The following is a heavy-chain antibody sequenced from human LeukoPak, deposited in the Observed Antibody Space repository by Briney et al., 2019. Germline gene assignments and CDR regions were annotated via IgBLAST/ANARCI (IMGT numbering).Heavy chain of an antibody. CDR3: AKGLTYYYDSSGYLFDY. CDR2: ISWNSGSI. D-gene: IGHD3-22*01. Sequence: GESLRLSCAVSGFTVYTNSMSWVRQVPGKGLEWVSGISWNSGSIGYADSVKGRFTISRDNAKNSLYLQMNSLRAEDTALYYCAKGLTYYYDSSGYLFDYWGQGTLVTVSS. V-gene: IGHV3-9*01. CDR1: GFTVYTNS. J-gene: IGHJ4*02.